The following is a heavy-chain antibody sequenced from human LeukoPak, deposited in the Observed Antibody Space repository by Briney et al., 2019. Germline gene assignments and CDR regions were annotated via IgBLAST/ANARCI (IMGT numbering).Heavy chain of an antibody. D-gene: IGHD6-19*01. V-gene: IGHV3-7*05. CDR1: GFTFSNYW. J-gene: IGHJ4*02. Sequence: GGSLRLSCAASGFTFSNYWMSWVRQAPGKGLEWMANMDQEGSEKYYVDSVKGRFTISRDNAKNSLCLQMNTLSAEDTAIYYCARAGYSRGWFAYYWGQGALVTVSS. CDR3: ARAGYSRGWFAYY. CDR2: MDQEGSEK.